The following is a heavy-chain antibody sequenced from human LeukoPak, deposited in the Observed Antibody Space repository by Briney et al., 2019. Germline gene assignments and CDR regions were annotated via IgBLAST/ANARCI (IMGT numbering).Heavy chain of an antibody. CDR1: GFTFSSYW. V-gene: IGHV3-7*03. D-gene: IGHD7-27*01. CDR3: AKYWGNYYYYYYMDV. CDR2: IKQDGSEK. J-gene: IGHJ6*03. Sequence: GGSLRLSCAASGFTFSSYWMSWVRQAPGKGLEWVANIKQDGSEKYYVDSVKGRFTISRDNSKNTLYLQMNSLRAEDTAVYYCAKYWGNYYYYYYMDVWGKGTTVTVSS.